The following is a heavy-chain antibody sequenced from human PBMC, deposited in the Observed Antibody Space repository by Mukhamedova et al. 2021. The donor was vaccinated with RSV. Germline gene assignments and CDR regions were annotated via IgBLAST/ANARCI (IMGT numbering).Heavy chain of an antibody. D-gene: IGHD3-22*01. J-gene: IGHJ4*02. CDR2: IVVGSGNT. Sequence: EWIGWIVVGSGNTNYAQKFQERVTITRDMSTSTAYMELSSLRSEATAVYYCAAIYDSTAPGSYWGQGTLVTVSS. CDR3: AAIYDSTAPGSY. V-gene: IGHV1-58*01.